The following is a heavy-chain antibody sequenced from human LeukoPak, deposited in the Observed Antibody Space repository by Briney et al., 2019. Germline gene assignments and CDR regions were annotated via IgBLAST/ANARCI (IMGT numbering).Heavy chain of an antibody. J-gene: IGHJ4*02. CDR2: IKQDGSEK. CDR3: AREGIAVAGIGYFDY. V-gene: IGHV3-7*01. Sequence: GGSLRLACAASGFTFSSYWMSWVRQAPGKGREWVANIKQDGSEKYYVDSVKGRFTISRDNAKNSLYLQMNSLRAEDTAVYYCAREGIAVAGIGYFDYWGQGTLVTVSS. CDR1: GFTFSSYW. D-gene: IGHD6-19*01.